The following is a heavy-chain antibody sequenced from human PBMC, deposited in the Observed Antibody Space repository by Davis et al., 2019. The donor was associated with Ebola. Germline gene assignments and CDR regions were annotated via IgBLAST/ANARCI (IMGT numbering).Heavy chain of an antibody. D-gene: IGHD6-13*01. CDR1: GYTFTSYG. CDR3: ARDQLGEQLDYYYYYGMDV. V-gene: IGHV1-18*01. J-gene: IGHJ6*02. CDR2: ISAYNGNT. Sequence: ASVKVSCKASGYTFTSYGISWVRQAPGQGLEWMGWISAYNGNTNYAQKFQGWVTMTRDTSISTAYMELSRLRSDDTAVYYCARDQLGEQLDYYYYYGMDVWGQGTTVTVSS.